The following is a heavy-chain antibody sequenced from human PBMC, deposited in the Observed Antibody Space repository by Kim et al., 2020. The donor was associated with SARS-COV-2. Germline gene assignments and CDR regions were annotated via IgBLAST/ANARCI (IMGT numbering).Heavy chain of an antibody. CDR3: AKDWAGIAAYYSDF. CDR2: ISWNGASI. J-gene: IGHJ4*02. V-gene: IGHV3-9*01. Sequence: GGSLRLSCAASGFTFGDYAMHWVRQAPGKGLEWVSGISWNGASIGYANSVKGRFTTSRDNAKNSLYLQMNSLRAEDTAFYYCAKDWAGIAAYYSDFWGQGALVTVSS. CDR1: GFTFGDYA. D-gene: IGHD6-25*01.